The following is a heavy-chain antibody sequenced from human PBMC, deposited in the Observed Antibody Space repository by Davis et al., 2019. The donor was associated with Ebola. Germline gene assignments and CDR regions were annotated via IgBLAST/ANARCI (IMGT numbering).Heavy chain of an antibody. J-gene: IGHJ6*02. Sequence: PGGSLRLSCAASGFTFSDYYMSWIRQAPGKGLEWVSYISSSGSTIYYADSVKGRFTISRDNAKNSLYLQMNSLRAEDTAVYYCAREHRRFVDTAMVLGGMDVWGQGTPVTVSS. V-gene: IGHV3-11*01. D-gene: IGHD5-18*01. CDR2: ISSSGSTI. CDR3: AREHRRFVDTAMVLGGMDV. CDR1: GFTFSDYY.